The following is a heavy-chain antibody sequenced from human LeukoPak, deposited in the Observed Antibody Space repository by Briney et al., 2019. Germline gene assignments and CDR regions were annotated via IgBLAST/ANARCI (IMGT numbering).Heavy chain of an antibody. CDR3: ARDRTGLDPDYGDYIDY. CDR2: ISYDGSNK. CDR1: GFTFRSYA. Sequence: GRSLRLPCAVSGFTFRSYAMHWVRQAPGKGLDWVAVISYDGSNKYYADSVKGRFTISRDTSKNTLYLQMNSLRAEDTAVYSCARDRTGLDPDYGDYIDYWGQGTLVTVSS. V-gene: IGHV3-30*04. J-gene: IGHJ4*02. D-gene: IGHD4-17*01.